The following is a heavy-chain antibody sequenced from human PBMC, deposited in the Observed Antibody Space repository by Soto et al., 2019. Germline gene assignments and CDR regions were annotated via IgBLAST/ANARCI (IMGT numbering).Heavy chain of an antibody. D-gene: IGHD2-15*01. J-gene: IGHJ3*02. CDR3: ARELAYFSGCNCYKQGAFSI. CDR1: GSTFSSYA. V-gene: IGHV3-23*01. Sequence: PGGSLRLSCAASGSTFSSYAMSWVRQAPGKGLEWVSVISGSGDSTYYADSVKGRFTISRDNSKNTLYLQMNSLRAEDTAVYYCARELAYFSGCNCYKQGAFSISGRRSMVT. CDR2: ISGSGDST.